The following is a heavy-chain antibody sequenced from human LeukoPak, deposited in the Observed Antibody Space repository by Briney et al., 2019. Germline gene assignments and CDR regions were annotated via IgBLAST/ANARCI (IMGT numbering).Heavy chain of an antibody. CDR2: IIPIFGTA. CDR1: GGTFSSYA. J-gene: IGHJ4*02. CDR3: ARALDNSGYYGYIDY. Sequence: GASVKVSCKASGGTFSSYAISWVRQAPGQGLEWMGGIIPIFGTANYAQKFQGRVTITADESTSTAYMELSSLRSEDTAVYYCARALDNSGYYGYIDYWGQGTLVTVSS. D-gene: IGHD3-22*01. V-gene: IGHV1-69*13.